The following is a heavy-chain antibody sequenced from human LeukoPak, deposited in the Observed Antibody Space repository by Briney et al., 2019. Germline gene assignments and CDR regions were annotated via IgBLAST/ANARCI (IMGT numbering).Heavy chain of an antibody. D-gene: IGHD3-10*01. CDR1: GYTFTGYY. CDR3: ARGPVRTMVRGNPFDY. CDR2: INPNSGGT. V-gene: IGHV1-2*04. J-gene: IGHJ4*02. Sequence: GASVKVSCKASGYTFTGYYMHWVRQAPGQGLEWMGWINPNSGGTNYAQKFQGWVTMTRDTSISTAYMELSRLRSDDTAVYYCARGPVRTMVRGNPFDYWGQGTLVTVSS.